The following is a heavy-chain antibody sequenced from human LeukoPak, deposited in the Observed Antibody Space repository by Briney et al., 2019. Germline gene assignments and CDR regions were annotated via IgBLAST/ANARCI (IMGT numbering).Heavy chain of an antibody. CDR2: IYYSGST. J-gene: IGHJ5*02. CDR1: GGSISSSSYY. D-gene: IGHD3-10*01. CDR3: ASTFGGGGNWFDP. Sequence: SETLSLTCTVSGGSISSSSYYWGWIRQPPGKGLEWIGSIYYSGSTYCNPSLKSRVTISVDTSKNQFSLKLSSVTAADTAVYYCASTFGGGGNWFDPWGQGTLVTVSS. V-gene: IGHV4-39*01.